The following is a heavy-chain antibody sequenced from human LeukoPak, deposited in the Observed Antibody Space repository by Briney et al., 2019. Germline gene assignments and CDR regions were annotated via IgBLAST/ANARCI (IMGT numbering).Heavy chain of an antibody. Sequence: GGSLRLSCAASGFTFSSYAMSWVRQAPGKGLEWVSAISGSESSTYYADSVKGRFTISRDNSKNTLFLQMNSLRAEDTAVYYCAKGYCSSSSCYSYAFDIWGQGTVVTVSS. CDR1: GFTFSSYA. J-gene: IGHJ3*02. CDR3: AKGYCSSSSCYSYAFDI. CDR2: ISGSESST. D-gene: IGHD2-2*01. V-gene: IGHV3-23*01.